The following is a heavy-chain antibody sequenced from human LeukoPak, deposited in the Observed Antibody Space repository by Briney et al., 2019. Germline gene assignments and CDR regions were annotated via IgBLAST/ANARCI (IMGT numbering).Heavy chain of an antibody. CDR2: IYYTGST. J-gene: IGHJ4*02. CDR3: ARALGGSRFGELRYFDY. CDR1: GGSISSYY. Sequence: SETLSLTCTVSGGSISSYYWSWIRQPPGKGLEWLGYIYYTGSTNYNPSLKGRVTISVDTSKNQFSLKLSSVTAADTAVYYCARALGGSRFGELRYFDYWGQGNLVTVSA. V-gene: IGHV4-59*01. D-gene: IGHD3-10*01.